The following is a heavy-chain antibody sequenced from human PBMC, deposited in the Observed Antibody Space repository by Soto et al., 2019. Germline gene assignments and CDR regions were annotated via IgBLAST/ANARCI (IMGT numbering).Heavy chain of an antibody. J-gene: IGHJ4*02. D-gene: IGHD3-10*01. CDR3: ARDSITMVRGVIIYYFDY. CDR2: IWYDGSNK. V-gene: IGHV3-33*01. CDR1: GFTFSSYG. Sequence: GGSLRLSCAASGFTFSSYGMHWVRQAPGKGLEWVAVIWYDGSNKYYADSVKGRFTISRDNSKNTLYLQMNSLRAEDTAVYYCARDSITMVRGVIIYYFDYWGQGTLVTVSS.